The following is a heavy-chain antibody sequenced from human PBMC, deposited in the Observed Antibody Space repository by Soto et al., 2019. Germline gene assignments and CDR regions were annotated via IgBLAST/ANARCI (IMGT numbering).Heavy chain of an antibody. V-gene: IGHV3-33*01. D-gene: IGHD3-22*01. Sequence: GGSLRLSCAASGFTFSSYGMHWVLQAPGKGLEWVAVIWYDGSNKYYADSVKGRFTISRDNSKNTLYLQMNSLRAEDTAVYYCARDASTYYYDSSGPDYWGQGTLVTVSS. CDR1: GFTFSSYG. CDR2: IWYDGSNK. CDR3: ARDASTYYYDSSGPDY. J-gene: IGHJ4*02.